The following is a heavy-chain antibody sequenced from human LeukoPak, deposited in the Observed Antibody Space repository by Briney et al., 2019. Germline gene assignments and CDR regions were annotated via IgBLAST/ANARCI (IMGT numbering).Heavy chain of an antibody. Sequence: ASVKVSCKASGGTFSSYAISWVRQAPGQGLEWMGGIIPIFGTANYAQKFQGRVAITADESTSTAYMELSSLRSEDTAVYYCATPLPYDSSGYYHYYYYYGMDVWGQGTTVTVSS. V-gene: IGHV1-69*13. D-gene: IGHD3-22*01. J-gene: IGHJ6*02. CDR3: ATPLPYDSSGYYHYYYYYGMDV. CDR1: GGTFSSYA. CDR2: IIPIFGTA.